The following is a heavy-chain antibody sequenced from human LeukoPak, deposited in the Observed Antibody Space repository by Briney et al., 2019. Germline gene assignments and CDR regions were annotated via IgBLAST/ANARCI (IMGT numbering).Heavy chain of an antibody. CDR2: IYYSGST. Sequence: SETLSLTCTVSGGSISSSGYYWSWIRQHPGKGLEWIGYIYYSGSTYYNPSLKSRVTISVDTSKNQFSLKLSSVTAADTAVYYCASTSEDSSSWTFDYWGQGTLVTVSS. CDR3: ASTSEDSSSWTFDY. CDR1: GGSISSSGYY. D-gene: IGHD6-13*01. J-gene: IGHJ4*02. V-gene: IGHV4-31*03.